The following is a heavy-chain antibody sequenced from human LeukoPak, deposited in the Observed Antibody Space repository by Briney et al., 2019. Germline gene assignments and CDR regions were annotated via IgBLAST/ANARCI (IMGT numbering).Heavy chain of an antibody. Sequence: SETLSLTCTVSGGSISSYYWSCIRQPPGKGLEWIGSIYYSGSTNYNPALKSRVTISIDTSKNQFSLKLSSVTAADTAVYYCARGGYYGSGCDDAFHIWGQGTMVTVSS. CDR1: GGSISSYY. V-gene: IGHV4-59*01. J-gene: IGHJ3*02. D-gene: IGHD3-10*01. CDR2: IYYSGST. CDR3: ARGGYYGSGCDDAFHI.